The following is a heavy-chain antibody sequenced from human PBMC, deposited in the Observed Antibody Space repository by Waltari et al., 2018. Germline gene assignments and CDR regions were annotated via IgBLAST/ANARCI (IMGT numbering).Heavy chain of an antibody. Sequence: QVQLQESGPGLVKPSQTLTLTCDVSSGSISIPDYFWSWIRQAPGKGLEWIGSVSYRGITDYNPSRESRVTMSVDTSKNQFSLKLNSVTAADAALYYCARTTFVRYFDYWGHGTLVTVSS. CDR3: ARTTFVRYFDY. D-gene: IGHD1-1*01. J-gene: IGHJ4*01. V-gene: IGHV4-30-4*01. CDR1: SGSISIPDYF. CDR2: VSYRGIT.